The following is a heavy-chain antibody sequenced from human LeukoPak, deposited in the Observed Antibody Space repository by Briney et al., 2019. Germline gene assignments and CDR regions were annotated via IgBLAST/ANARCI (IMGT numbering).Heavy chain of an antibody. CDR2: IYYSGST. CDR1: GGSISGYY. Sequence: SETLSLTCTVSGGSISGYYWSWIRQPPGKGLECIGYIYYSGSTNYNPSLKSRVTISVDTSRNQFSLKLTSVTAADTAVYYCAKVSDRDSSGYYWGFVYWGQGTLVTVSS. J-gene: IGHJ4*02. V-gene: IGHV4-59*08. D-gene: IGHD3-22*01. CDR3: AKVSDRDSSGYYWGFVY.